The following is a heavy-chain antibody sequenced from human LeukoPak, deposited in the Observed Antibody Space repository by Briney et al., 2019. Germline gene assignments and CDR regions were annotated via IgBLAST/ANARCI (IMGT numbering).Heavy chain of an antibody. Sequence: GGSLRLSCAASGFTFSSCWMTWVRQLPGKGLGWVANIKPDGSDKYYVDSVKGRFTISRDNAKNSLYLQMNSLRAEDTAVYYCARGGYSSSWYWVYWGQGTLVTVSS. CDR2: IKPDGSDK. CDR3: ARGGYSSSWYWVY. CDR1: GFTFSSCW. J-gene: IGHJ4*02. V-gene: IGHV3-7*01. D-gene: IGHD6-13*01.